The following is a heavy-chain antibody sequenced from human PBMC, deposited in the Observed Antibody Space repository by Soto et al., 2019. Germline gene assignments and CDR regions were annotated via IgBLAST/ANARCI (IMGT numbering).Heavy chain of an antibody. CDR3: ARGVGSGSYYNQYNWFDP. J-gene: IGHJ5*02. V-gene: IGHV1-18*01. CDR1: GYSFTNYG. Sequence: GESLKISCKGSGYSFTNYGISWVRQAPGQGLEWMGWISAYNGNTKYAQKLQGRVTMTTDTSTSTAYMELRSLRSDDTAVYYCARGVGSGSYYNQYNWFDPWGQGTLVTVSS. D-gene: IGHD3-10*01. CDR2: ISAYNGNT.